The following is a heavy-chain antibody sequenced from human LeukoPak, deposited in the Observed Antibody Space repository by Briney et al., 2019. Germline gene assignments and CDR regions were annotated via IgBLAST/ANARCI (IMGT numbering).Heavy chain of an antibody. Sequence: GASVKVSCKASGYTFKDYYIHWVRQAPGQGPEWMGWINSNAGDTKTAQSFQDRVTMTRDTSITTLYMELSRLTSDDTAVYYCARELLPAVTEGWFDPWGQGTLVTVSS. D-gene: IGHD2-2*01. CDR1: GYTFKDYY. J-gene: IGHJ5*02. V-gene: IGHV1-2*02. CDR3: ARELLPAVTEGWFDP. CDR2: INSNAGDT.